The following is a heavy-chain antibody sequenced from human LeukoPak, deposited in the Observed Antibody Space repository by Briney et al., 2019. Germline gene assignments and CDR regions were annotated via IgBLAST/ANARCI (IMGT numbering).Heavy chain of an antibody. J-gene: IGHJ4*02. D-gene: IGHD2-15*01. V-gene: IGHV1-2*02. CDR2: INPNSGGT. CDR3: ARERTLTSCYDY. Sequence: GASVKVSCKASGYTFTGYYMHWVRQAPGQGLEWMGWINPNSGGTNYAQKFQGRVTMTRDTSISTAYMELNRLRSDDTAVYYCARERTLTSCYDYWDEGTLVTVSS. CDR1: GYTFTGYY.